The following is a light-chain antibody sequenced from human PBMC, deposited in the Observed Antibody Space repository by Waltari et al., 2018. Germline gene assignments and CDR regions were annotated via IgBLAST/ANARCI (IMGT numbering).Light chain of an antibody. CDR1: SSDVGGSNS. Sequence: QSALTQPAPVSGSPGQSTTISCTGTSSDVGGSNSVSWYQQHPGKAPKLMIYDVSKRPSGVSNRXSGSKSGNTASLTISGLQAEDEADYYCSSYTSSSTFVFGTGTKVTVL. J-gene: IGLJ1*01. CDR2: DVS. CDR3: SSYTSSSTFV. V-gene: IGLV2-14*01.